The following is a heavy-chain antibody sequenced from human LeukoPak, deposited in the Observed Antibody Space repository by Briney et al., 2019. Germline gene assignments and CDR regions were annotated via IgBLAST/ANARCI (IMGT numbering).Heavy chain of an antibody. D-gene: IGHD6-19*01. CDR1: GFTFSKYW. CDR3: ATKQWLAPPPDS. V-gene: IGHV3-74*01. J-gene: IGHJ4*02. CDR2: INTDGTVT. Sequence: ACSLKLSCAASGFTFSKYWMLWVRQAPGKGLQRVSRINTDGTVTTYADSVKGRFTVSRDNADNTMFLQMNSVRDEDTAVYYCATKQWLAPPPDSWGQGTPVTVSS.